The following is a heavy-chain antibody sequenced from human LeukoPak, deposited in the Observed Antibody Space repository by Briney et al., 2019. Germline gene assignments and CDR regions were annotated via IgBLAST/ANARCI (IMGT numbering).Heavy chain of an antibody. J-gene: IGHJ3*02. CDR1: GYTFTSYY. CDR2: INPSGGST. CDR3: AGGPGSGWQSDAFDI. D-gene: IGHD6-19*01. Sequence: AAVKVSCKASGYTFTSYYMHWVRQAPAQGLEWMGIINPSGGSTSYAQKFQGRVTMTRDMSTSTVYMELSSLRSEDTAVYYCAGGPGSGWQSDAFDIWGQGTMVTVSS. V-gene: IGHV1-46*01.